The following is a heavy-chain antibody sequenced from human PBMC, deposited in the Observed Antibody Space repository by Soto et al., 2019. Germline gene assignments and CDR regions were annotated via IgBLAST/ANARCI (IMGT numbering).Heavy chain of an antibody. CDR3: ARGQLGLDNWFDP. CDR2: IKEDGSGK. V-gene: IGHV3-7*01. J-gene: IGHJ5*02. Sequence: GGSLRLSCAASGFTFSSYWMTWVRQAPGKGLEWVANIKEDGSGKYYVDSVKGRFTISRDNAKNSLYLQMNSLRAEDTALYYWARGQLGLDNWFDPWGQGTLVTVSS. CDR1: GFTFSSYW. D-gene: IGHD2-2*01.